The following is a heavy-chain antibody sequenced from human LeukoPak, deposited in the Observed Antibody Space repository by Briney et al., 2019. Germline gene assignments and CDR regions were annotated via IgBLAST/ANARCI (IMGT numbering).Heavy chain of an antibody. D-gene: IGHD2-8*01. J-gene: IGHJ6*03. CDR1: GFTFSSYS. Sequence: PGGSLRLSCAASGFTFSSYSMNWVRQAPGKGLEWVSYISSSSSTIYYADSVKGRFTISRDNAKNSLYLQMNSLRAEDTAVYYCAREGMVYAHGRNYYYMDVWGKGTTVTVSS. CDR3: AREGMVYAHGRNYYYMDV. CDR2: ISSSSSTI. V-gene: IGHV3-48*04.